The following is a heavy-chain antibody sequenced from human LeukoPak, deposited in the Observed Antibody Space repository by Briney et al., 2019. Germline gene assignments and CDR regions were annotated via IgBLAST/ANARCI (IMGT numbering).Heavy chain of an antibody. CDR2: MNPNSGNT. V-gene: IGHV1-8*02. Sequence: ASVKVSCKASGGTFSSYAISWVRQATGQGLEWMGWMNPNSGNTGYAQKFQGRVTMTRNTSISTAYMELSSLRSEDTAVYYCARGDIGYYDFWSGYYAGKYYFDYWGQGTLVTVSS. J-gene: IGHJ4*02. CDR1: GGTFSSYA. CDR3: ARGDIGYYDFWSGYYAGKYYFDY. D-gene: IGHD3-3*01.